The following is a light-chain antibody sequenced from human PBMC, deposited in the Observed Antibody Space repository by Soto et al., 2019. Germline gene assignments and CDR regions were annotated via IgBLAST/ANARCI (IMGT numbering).Light chain of an antibody. CDR3: QQYGSSPYT. V-gene: IGKV3-20*01. CDR2: GAS. Sequence: EIVLTQSPGTLSLSPGERATLSCRASQSVSSSYFAWYQQKPGQAPRLLIYGASSRATGIPDRFSGSGSGTDFTLTMSRLEPEDFAAYYCQQYGSSPYTFGQGTKLEIK. CDR1: QSVSSSY. J-gene: IGKJ2*01.